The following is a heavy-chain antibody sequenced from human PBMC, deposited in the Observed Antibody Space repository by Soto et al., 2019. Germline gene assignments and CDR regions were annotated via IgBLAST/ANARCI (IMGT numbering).Heavy chain of an antibody. CDR3: ARGRRGYSSSWYDY. V-gene: IGHV4-34*01. D-gene: IGHD6-13*01. Sequence: WETLSLTCAVYGGSFSGYYWSWIRQPPGKGPEWIGEINHSGSTNYNPSLKSRVTISVDTSKNQFSLKLSSVTAADTAVYYCARGRRGYSSSWYDYWGQGTLVTVSS. CDR1: GGSFSGYY. J-gene: IGHJ4*02. CDR2: INHSGST.